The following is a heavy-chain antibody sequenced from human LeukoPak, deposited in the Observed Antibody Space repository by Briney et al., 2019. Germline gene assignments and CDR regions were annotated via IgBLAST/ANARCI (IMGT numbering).Heavy chain of an antibody. CDR1: GGTFSSYA. CDR3: ARAIQLWSALYYYSMDV. Sequence: SVKVSCKASGGTFSSYAISWVRQAPGQGLEWMGRIIPIFGTANYAQKFQGRVTITTDESTSTAYMELSSLRSEDTAVYYCARAIQLWSALYYYSMDVWGKGTTVTVSS. J-gene: IGHJ6*03. CDR2: IIPIFGTA. V-gene: IGHV1-69*05. D-gene: IGHD5-18*01.